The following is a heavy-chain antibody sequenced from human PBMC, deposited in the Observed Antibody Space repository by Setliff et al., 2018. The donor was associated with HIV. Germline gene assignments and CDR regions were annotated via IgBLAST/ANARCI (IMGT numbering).Heavy chain of an antibody. CDR2: IYPGDSDT. CDR1: GYSFSSYW. Sequence: GESLKISCKGSGYSFSSYWIGWVRQMPGKGLEWMGIIYPGDSDTSYSPSFQGQVTISADKSISTAYLQCSSLKASDTAMYYCARLGGICSGGSCTALAYTMDVWGQGTTVTVSS. V-gene: IGHV5-51*01. D-gene: IGHD2-15*01. J-gene: IGHJ6*02. CDR3: ARLGGICSGGSCTALAYTMDV.